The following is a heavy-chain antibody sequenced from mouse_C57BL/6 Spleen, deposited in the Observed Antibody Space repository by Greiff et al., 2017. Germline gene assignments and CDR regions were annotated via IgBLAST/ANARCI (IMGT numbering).Heavy chain of an antibody. CDR2: FYLGNGYT. J-gene: IGHJ2*01. V-gene: IGHV1-58*01. CDR3: ARDSNYFDY. CDR1: GYTFTGYG. Sequence: EVQLQQSGAELVRPGSSVKMSCKTSGYTFTGYGINWVKQRPGQGLEWIGCFYLGNGYTEYNEKFKGKATLTSDTSSSTAYMQLSSLTSEDSAIYFCARDSNYFDYWGQGTTLTVSS. D-gene: IGHD2-5*01.